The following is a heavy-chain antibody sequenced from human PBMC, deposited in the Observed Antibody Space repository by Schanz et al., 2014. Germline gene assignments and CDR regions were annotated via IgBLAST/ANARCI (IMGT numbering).Heavy chain of an antibody. CDR3: ATWSGTRLFHN. V-gene: IGHV4-34*01. CDR1: GGSCYW. D-gene: IGHD1-7*01. Sequence: QVQLQQWGAGLLKPSETLSLTCAFSGGSCYWWTWVRQSPGKGLEWIGEVNHGGYTNYNPSLKSRVTVSVEMSKKQFPLRLSSVTAADTAAYYCATWSGTRLFHNWGQGTLVTVSS. CDR2: VNHGGYT. J-gene: IGHJ4*02.